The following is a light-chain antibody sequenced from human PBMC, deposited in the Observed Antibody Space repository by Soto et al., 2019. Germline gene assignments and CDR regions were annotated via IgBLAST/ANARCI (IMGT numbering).Light chain of an antibody. V-gene: IGLV2-14*03. CDR2: DVS. Sequence: QSLLTQPASVSGSPGPSITISCPGTSSDVGGYNYVSWYQHHPGKAPKLMIFDVSNRPSGVSNRFSGSKSGNTASLTISGLQPEDEADYYCSSYTTSNTRQIVFGTGTKVTVL. CDR1: SSDVGGYNY. J-gene: IGLJ1*01. CDR3: SSYTTSNTRQIV.